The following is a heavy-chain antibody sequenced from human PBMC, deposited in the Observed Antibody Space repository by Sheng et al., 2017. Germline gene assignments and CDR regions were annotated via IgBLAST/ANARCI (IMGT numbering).Heavy chain of an antibody. CDR2: INAKTGNT. Sequence: QVQLVQSGAEVKEPGASVKVSCKASGYTFINYDVKWVRQAPGQGPEWMAWINAKTGNTGYAQKFQGRLTITRDTSTDTSYMELTGLKSEDTAVYYCARGRGGERXNGYFDYWGQGTLV. J-gene: IGHJ4*02. D-gene: IGHD7-27*01. CDR1: GYTFINYD. CDR3: ARGRGGERXNGYFDY. V-gene: IGHV1-8*03.